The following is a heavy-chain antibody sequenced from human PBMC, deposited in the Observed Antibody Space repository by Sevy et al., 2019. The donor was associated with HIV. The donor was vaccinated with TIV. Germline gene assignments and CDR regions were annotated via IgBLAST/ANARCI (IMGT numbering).Heavy chain of an antibody. CDR3: SRPRANYVDHYFFYAMDV. Sequence: GGSLRLSCAASGFAFSNYYAMHWVRQAPGKGLEWVALISYDGSVKYYADSVKGRFTISRDNFKNTLFLQMNSLTTGNTAVYYCSRPRANYVDHYFFYAMDVWGQGTTFTVSS. CDR2: ISYDGSVK. D-gene: IGHD4-17*01. V-gene: IGHV3-30-3*01. CDR1: GFAFSNYYA. J-gene: IGHJ6*02.